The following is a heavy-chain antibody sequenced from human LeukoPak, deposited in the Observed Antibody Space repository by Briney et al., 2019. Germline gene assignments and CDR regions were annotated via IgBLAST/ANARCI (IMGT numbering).Heavy chain of an antibody. V-gene: IGHV3-74*01. CDR2: INTDGSST. J-gene: IGHJ4*02. CDR1: GFTFSSYW. Sequence: GGSLRLSCAASGFTFSSYWMHWVRQTPGKGLLWVSRINTDGSSTIYADSVKGRFTISRDNAKNTLYLQMNSLRVEDTAVYYCIRDPYGPVYWGQGTLVAVSS. D-gene: IGHD3-10*01. CDR3: IRDPYGPVY.